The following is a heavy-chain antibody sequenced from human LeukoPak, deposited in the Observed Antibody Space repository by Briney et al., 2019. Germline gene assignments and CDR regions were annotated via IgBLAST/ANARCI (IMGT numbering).Heavy chain of an antibody. D-gene: IGHD6-13*01. CDR3: AKDDSSWYY. V-gene: IGHV3-23*01. Sequence: GGSLRLSCAASGFTFSSYAMNWVRQAPGKGLERVSTVSSSGGSTYYADSVKGRFTISRDNSKNTLYLQMNSLRAEDTAVYYCAKDDSSWYYWGQGTLVTVSS. CDR2: VSSSGGST. J-gene: IGHJ4*02. CDR1: GFTFSSYA.